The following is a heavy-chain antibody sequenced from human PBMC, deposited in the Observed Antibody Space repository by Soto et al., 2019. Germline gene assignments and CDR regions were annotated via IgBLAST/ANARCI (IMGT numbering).Heavy chain of an antibody. D-gene: IGHD1-26*01. CDR3: ATAGPRDINRGAFDI. CDR2: IIPVFGTP. V-gene: IGHV1-69*18. J-gene: IGHJ3*02. Sequence: QMQVGQSGAELKKPGSSVKVSCKASRGSFSSYGIVWVRQAPGQGLEWMGSIIPVFGTPNYAQRFQGRVTMSVDASRTTAYMALSRLRSEDTALYYCATAGPRDINRGAFDIWGQGTKVIVSS. CDR1: RGSFSSYG.